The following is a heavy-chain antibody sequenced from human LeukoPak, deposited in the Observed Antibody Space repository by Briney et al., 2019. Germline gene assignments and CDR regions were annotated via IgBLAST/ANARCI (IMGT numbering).Heavy chain of an antibody. V-gene: IGHV1-2*06. CDR1: GYTFPGYY. J-gene: IGHJ4*02. Sequence: AAVQVSCKASGYTFPGYYLHWVHQPPAQGREWMGRINPNSGGTNYAQKFQGRVTMTRDTSISTAYMELSRLRSDDTAVYYCARGVGPDAQKKAGGLFDYWGQGTLVTVSS. CDR2: INPNSGGT. D-gene: IGHD2-15*01. CDR3: ARGVGPDAQKKAGGLFDY.